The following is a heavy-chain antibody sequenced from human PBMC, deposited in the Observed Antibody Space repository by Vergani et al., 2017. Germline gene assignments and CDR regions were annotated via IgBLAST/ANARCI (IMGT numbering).Heavy chain of an antibody. CDR1: GVSIRSGSHY. V-gene: IGHV4-61*02. CDR3: ARSRPYCTSGSCPAI. D-gene: IGHD2-15*01. Sequence: QVKLQESGPGLLKPSQTLSLTCTVSGVSIRSGSHYWSWLRQPAGKGPEWIGHIHTGGSTALNPSFKSRVSISVDTSKSQFSLKLNSVTVADTAVYYCARSRPYCTSGSCPAIWGQGTLVTVSS. J-gene: IGHJ4*02. CDR2: IHTGGST.